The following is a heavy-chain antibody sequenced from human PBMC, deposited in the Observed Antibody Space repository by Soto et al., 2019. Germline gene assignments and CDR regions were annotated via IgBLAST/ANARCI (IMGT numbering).Heavy chain of an antibody. D-gene: IGHD6-19*01. V-gene: IGHV3-48*02. CDR1: QFPFDVYS. CDR2: IRHTTSAT. CDR3: ARDRGSSGMFELDV. Sequence: LRPSCVASQFPFDVYSMHWVRQAPGKGLEWVSYIRHTTSATFYADAVKGRFTISRDNRKNSLFLQMNSLRDDDTGVYFCARDRGSSGMFELDVWGPGTLVTVSS. J-gene: IGHJ3*01.